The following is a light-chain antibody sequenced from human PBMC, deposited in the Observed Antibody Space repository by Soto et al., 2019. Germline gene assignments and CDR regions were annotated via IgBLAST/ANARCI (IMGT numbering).Light chain of an antibody. CDR2: AAS. Sequence: DIPMTQSPSTLSGSVGDRVTITCRASQTISSWLAWYQQKPGKAPKLLIYAASTLQSGVPSRFSGSGSGTDFTLTISCLQSEDFATYYCQQYYSYPLTFGGGTRWIS. J-gene: IGKJ4*01. CDR3: QQYYSYPLT. V-gene: IGKV1-5*01. CDR1: QTISSW.